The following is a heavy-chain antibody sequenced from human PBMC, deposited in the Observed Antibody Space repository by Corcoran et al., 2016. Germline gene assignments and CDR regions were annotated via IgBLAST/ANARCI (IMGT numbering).Heavy chain of an antibody. CDR3: ARASYSGSYLFYYYYYGMDV. Sequence: QVQLQQSGPGLVKPSQTLSLTCAISGDSVPSNSSAWNWIRQSPSRGLEWLGRTYYRSKWYNDYAVSVKSRITINPDTSKNQFSLQRNSVTPEDTAVYCGARASYSGSYLFYYYYYGMDVWGQGTTVTVSS. CDR2: TYYRSKWYN. D-gene: IGHD1-26*01. V-gene: IGHV6-1*01. J-gene: IGHJ6*02. CDR1: GDSVPSNSSA.